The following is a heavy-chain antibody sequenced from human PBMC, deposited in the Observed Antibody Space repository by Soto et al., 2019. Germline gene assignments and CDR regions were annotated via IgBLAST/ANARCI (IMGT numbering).Heavy chain of an antibody. CDR3: ARDPPGGTYSYLDY. J-gene: IGHJ4*02. Sequence: PGGSLRLSCAASEFTFSTYGMHWVRQAPGKGLEWVALIWYDGSKTYYADSVKGRFTISRDNSKNTLYLQMNSLRAEDTAVYYCARDPPGGTYSYLDYWGQGTLVTVSS. V-gene: IGHV3-33*01. CDR1: EFTFSTYG. CDR2: IWYDGSKT. D-gene: IGHD2-8*02.